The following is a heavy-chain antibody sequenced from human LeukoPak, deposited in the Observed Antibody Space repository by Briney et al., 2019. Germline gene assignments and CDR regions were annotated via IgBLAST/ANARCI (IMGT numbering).Heavy chain of an antibody. CDR1: GFTFADYA. J-gene: IGHJ5*02. Sequence: GRSLRLSCAASGFTFADYAMTWVRQAPGKGLEWVSAISGSGGSAYYADSVTGRFTISRDNSKNTLCLQMNSLRGEDAAIYYCAKDGWTTGGRIDPWGQGTLVTVSS. V-gene: IGHV3-23*01. CDR2: ISGSGGSA. CDR3: AKDGWTTGGRIDP. D-gene: IGHD3/OR15-3a*01.